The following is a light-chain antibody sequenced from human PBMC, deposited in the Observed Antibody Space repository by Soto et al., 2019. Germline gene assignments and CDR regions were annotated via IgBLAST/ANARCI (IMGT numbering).Light chain of an antibody. CDR3: QQYHSGGT. CDR1: QSISSW. J-gene: IGKJ1*01. CDR2: KAS. Sequence: DIQMTQSPSTLSASVGDRVTITCRASQSISSWLAWYQQKPGTAPKLLIYKASTLESGVPSRFSGSGSGTEFTLPISSLQPNDFAAYYCQQYHSGGTFGQGTKVKVK. V-gene: IGKV1-5*03.